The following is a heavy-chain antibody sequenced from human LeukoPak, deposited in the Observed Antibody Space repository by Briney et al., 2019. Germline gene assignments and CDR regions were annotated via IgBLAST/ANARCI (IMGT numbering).Heavy chain of an antibody. Sequence: SETLSLTCAVSVYSISSGYYWGWPRHPPGPGMEWIGSVYSIGSTYYNPSLKRRVTISVDTSKNQFSLKLSSVTAADTAVYYCARELVLGFGELTHMDVWGKGTTVTVFS. CDR1: VYSISSGYY. V-gene: IGHV4-38-2*02. CDR3: ARELVLGFGELTHMDV. D-gene: IGHD3-10*01. CDR2: VYSIGST. J-gene: IGHJ6*03.